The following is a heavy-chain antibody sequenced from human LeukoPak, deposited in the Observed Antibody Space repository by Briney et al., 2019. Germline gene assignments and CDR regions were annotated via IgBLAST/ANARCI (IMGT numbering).Heavy chain of an antibody. J-gene: IGHJ4*02. Sequence: PGGSLRLSCAASGFTFSSYSMAWVRQAPGKGLEWVSVINGSGDSTYYADSVKGRFTISRDNSKNILYLQMNSLRAGDTAVYYCARAAMVRGVDYFDYWGQGTLVTVSS. CDR3: ARAAMVRGVDYFDY. CDR1: GFTFSSYS. D-gene: IGHD3-10*01. V-gene: IGHV3-23*01. CDR2: INGSGDST.